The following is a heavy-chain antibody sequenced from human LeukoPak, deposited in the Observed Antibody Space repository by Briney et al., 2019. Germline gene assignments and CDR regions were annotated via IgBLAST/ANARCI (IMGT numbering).Heavy chain of an antibody. D-gene: IGHD1-26*01. CDR3: ARCGTPNNYHYYGMDV. J-gene: IGHJ6*02. Sequence: GGSLRLSCAASGFTFSDDYMSWIRRAPGKGLEWVTYIRISGGYTNYADSVKGRFTISRDNAKNSLYLQMNSLRAEDTAVYYCARCGTPNNYHYYGMDVWGQGTTVTVSS. CDR2: IRISGGYT. V-gene: IGHV3-11*03. CDR1: GFTFSDDY.